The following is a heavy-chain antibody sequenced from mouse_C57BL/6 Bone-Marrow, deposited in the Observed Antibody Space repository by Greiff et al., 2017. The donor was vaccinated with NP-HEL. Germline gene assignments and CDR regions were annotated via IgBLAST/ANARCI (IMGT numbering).Heavy chain of an antibody. D-gene: IGHD1-1*01. J-gene: IGHJ4*01. CDR2: TFYSGIT. CDR3: ARAYYYGSRHGYAMDY. Sequence: VQLKESGPSLVRPSQTLSLTCTVTGFSINSDCYWIWIRQFPGNKLEYIGYTFYSGITYYNPSLESRTYITRDTSKNQFSLKLSSVTTEDTATYYCARAYYYGSRHGYAMDYWGQGTSVTVSS. V-gene: IGHV3-3*01. CDR1: GFSINSDCY.